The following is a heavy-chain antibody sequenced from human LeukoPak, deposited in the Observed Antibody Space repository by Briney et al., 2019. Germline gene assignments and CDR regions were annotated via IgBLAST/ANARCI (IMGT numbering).Heavy chain of an antibody. Sequence: ASETLSLTCTVSGGSISSYYWSWIRQPAGKGLEWIGRIYTSGSTNYNPALKSRVTMSVDTSKNQFSLELSSVTAADTAVYYCARNIVAGMFPWFDPWGQGTLVTVSS. V-gene: IGHV4-4*07. J-gene: IGHJ5*02. CDR2: IYTSGST. CDR3: ARNIVAGMFPWFDP. CDR1: GGSISSYY. D-gene: IGHD6-19*01.